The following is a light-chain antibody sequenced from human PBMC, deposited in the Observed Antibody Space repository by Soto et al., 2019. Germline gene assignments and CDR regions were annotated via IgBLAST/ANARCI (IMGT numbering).Light chain of an antibody. V-gene: IGKV3-15*01. CDR2: GAY. J-gene: IGKJ2*01. CDR1: QSVSSN. CDR3: QQYNNWPYT. Sequence: EIVMTQSPATLSVSPRERATLSCRASQSVSSNLAWYQQKPGQAPRLLISGAYTRATDIPARFSGSGSGTEFTLTISSLQSEDFAVYYCQQYNNWPYTFGQGTKLEIK.